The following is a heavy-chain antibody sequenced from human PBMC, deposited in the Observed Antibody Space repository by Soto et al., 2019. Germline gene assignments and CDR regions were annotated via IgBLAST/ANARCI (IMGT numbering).Heavy chain of an antibody. CDR1: GVSVSSGGYS. V-gene: IGHV4-31*03. CDR2: MYSSGSM. J-gene: IGHJ6*02. Sequence: LSLTCTVSGVSVSSGGYSWTWIRQHPGKGLEWIGYMYSSGSMYSNPSLKSRVTISVATSKNQISRKLRSVTVADTAVYYCARDRTRNYGMDVWGRGTTVAVSS. CDR3: ARDRTRNYGMDV.